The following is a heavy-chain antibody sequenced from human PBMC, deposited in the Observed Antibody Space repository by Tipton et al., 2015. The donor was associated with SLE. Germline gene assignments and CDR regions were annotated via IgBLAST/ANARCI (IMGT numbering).Heavy chain of an antibody. V-gene: IGHV3-7*01. CDR3: ARADSILGAPDALDM. D-gene: IGHD1-26*01. J-gene: IGHJ3*02. CDR2: IKEDGSEK. Sequence: SLRLSCGASRMTFYNSYWMSWVRQAPGKGLEWVANIKEDGSEKYYVDSVKGRFTISRDNGEKSLYLQMSSLRADGTAVYYCARADSILGAPDALDMWGQGTMVTVSS. CDR1: RMTFYNSYW.